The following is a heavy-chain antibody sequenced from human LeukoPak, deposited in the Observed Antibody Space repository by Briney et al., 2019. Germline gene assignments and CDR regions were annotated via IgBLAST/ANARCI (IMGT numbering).Heavy chain of an antibody. Sequence: GDSLKISCPGSGFRVTSTWIAWVRLMPGQGREWIGTSYPIYTATSNSPVFKGVVTITADKSISTAFLQWNSLQVSDSAMYNGVRQGCITTSCHAIDHWGQGTLVTVSS. CDR2: SYPIYTAT. CDR3: VRQGCITTSCHAIDH. J-gene: IGHJ4*02. CDR1: GFRVTSTW. D-gene: IGHD3-3*01. V-gene: IGHV5-51*01.